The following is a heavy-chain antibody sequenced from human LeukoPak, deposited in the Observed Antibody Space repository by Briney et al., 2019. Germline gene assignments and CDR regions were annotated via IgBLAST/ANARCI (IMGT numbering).Heavy chain of an antibody. CDR2: IHIDGSST. V-gene: IGHV3-74*01. Sequence: PGGSLRLSCAASGFTFSSYWMHWVRQAPGKGLVWVSRIHIDGSSTTYADSVKGRFTISRDNAKNTLYLQMNSLRAEDTAVYYCARDEHLRVGGDGHYYGMDVWGQGTTVTVSS. CDR3: ARDEHLRVGGDGHYYGMDV. CDR1: GFTFSSYW. D-gene: IGHD2-21*02. J-gene: IGHJ6*02.